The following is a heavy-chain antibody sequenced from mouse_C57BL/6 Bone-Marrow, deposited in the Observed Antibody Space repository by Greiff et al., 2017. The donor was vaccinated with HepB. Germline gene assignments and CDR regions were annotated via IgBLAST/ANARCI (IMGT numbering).Heavy chain of an antibody. V-gene: IGHV2-9-1*01. Sequence: VKLMESGPGLVAPSQCLSITCTVSGFSLTSYAISWVRQPPGKGLEWLGGIWTGGGTTYNSALKSRLSISKDNSKSQVFLKMNILQTDDTARYYCARKPYDSSYDYFDYWGQGTTLTVSS. J-gene: IGHJ2*01. D-gene: IGHD1-1*01. CDR3: ARKPYDSSYDYFDY. CDR2: IWTGGGT. CDR1: GFSLTSYA.